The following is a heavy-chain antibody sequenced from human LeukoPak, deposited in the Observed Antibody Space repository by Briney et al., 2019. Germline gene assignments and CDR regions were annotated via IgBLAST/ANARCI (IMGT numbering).Heavy chain of an antibody. D-gene: IGHD6-6*01. V-gene: IGHV4-61*02. CDR3: ATSYSSSWDYYYYYMDV. J-gene: IGHJ6*03. CDR2: IYTSGST. Sequence: SETLSLTCTVSGGSISSGSYYWSWIRQPAGKGLEWIGRIYTSGSTNYNPSLKSRVTISVDTSKNQFSLKLSSVTAADTAVYYCATSYSSSWDYYYYYMDVWGKGTTVTVSS. CDR1: GGSISSGSYY.